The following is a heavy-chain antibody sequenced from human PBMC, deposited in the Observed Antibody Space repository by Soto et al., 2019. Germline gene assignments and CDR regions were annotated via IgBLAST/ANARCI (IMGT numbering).Heavy chain of an antibody. J-gene: IGHJ6*02. CDR2: IKRDGSEK. CDR1: GFTFGSNW. Sequence: GGSLRLSCAASGFTFGSNWMSWVRQAPGKGLEWVANIKRDGSEKYYVDSVKGRFTISRDNAKNTLYLQMNSLRADDTAVYYCARDIYYGSGSYLVDYYYGMDVWGQGTTVTVSS. V-gene: IGHV3-7*03. D-gene: IGHD3-10*01. CDR3: ARDIYYGSGSYLVDYYYGMDV.